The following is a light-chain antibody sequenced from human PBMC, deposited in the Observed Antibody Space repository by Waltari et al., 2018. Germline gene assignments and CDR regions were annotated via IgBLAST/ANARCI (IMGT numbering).Light chain of an antibody. CDR1: GDYSAYA. J-gene: IGLJ3*02. CDR2: VNSVGGN. V-gene: IGLV4-69*01. Sequence: LVLTQSPSASASLGASVKPTCSLPGDYSAYAIEWHQQQPLKGPRYLMTVNSVGGNKKGDGISERFSGSSSDLDRYLIISRLQSDDEADYFCQTWGTGIQVFGSGTKLTVL. CDR3: QTWGTGIQV.